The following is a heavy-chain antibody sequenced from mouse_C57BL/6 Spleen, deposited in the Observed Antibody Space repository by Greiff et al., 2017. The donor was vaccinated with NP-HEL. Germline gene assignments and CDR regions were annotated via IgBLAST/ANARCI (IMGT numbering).Heavy chain of an antibody. CDR1: GYTFTDYE. CDR2: IDPETGGT. V-gene: IGHV1-15*01. CDR3: TREELGVYSPYFDY. D-gene: IGHD2-12*01. J-gene: IGHJ2*01. Sequence: QVQLKESGAELVRPGASVTLSCKASGYTFTDYEMHWVKQTPVHGLEWIGAIDPETGGTAYNQKFKGKAILTADKSSSTAYMELRSLTSEDSAVYYCTREELGVYSPYFDYWGQGTTLTVSS.